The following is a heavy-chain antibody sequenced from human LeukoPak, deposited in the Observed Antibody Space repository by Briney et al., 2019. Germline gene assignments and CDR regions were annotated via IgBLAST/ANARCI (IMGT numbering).Heavy chain of an antibody. CDR1: GFRVSSSY. D-gene: IGHD2-21*01. CDR2: FYRGDTT. J-gene: IGHJ4*02. Sequence: GGSLRLSCAASGFRVSSSYMYWVRQAPGKGLEWASFFYRGDTTYYAESVRGRFTISRDNSKNTLYLLMNSLIPEDTAVYYCAREVISIPSYFDSWGQGTLVTVSS. CDR3: AREVISIPSYFDS. V-gene: IGHV3-53*01.